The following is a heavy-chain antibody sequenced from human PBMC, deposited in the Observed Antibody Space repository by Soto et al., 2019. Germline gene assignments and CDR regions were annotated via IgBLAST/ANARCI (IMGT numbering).Heavy chain of an antibody. CDR1: GFTFSDYY. Sequence: QVQLVESGGGLVKPGGSLRLSCAASGFTFSDYYMSWIRQAPGKGLEWVSYISSSGSTIYYADSVKGRFTISRDNAKNSLYLQMNSLRAEDTAVYYCARARSVVYSNPNIGPSYFDYWGQGTLVTVSS. J-gene: IGHJ4*02. V-gene: IGHV3-11*01. CDR2: ISSSGSTI. D-gene: IGHD4-4*01. CDR3: ARARSVVYSNPNIGPSYFDY.